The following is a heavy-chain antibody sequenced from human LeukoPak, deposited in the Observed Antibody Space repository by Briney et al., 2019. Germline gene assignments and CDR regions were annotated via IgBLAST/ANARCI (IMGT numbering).Heavy chain of an antibody. D-gene: IGHD3-10*01. CDR3: ARRGFLEDYYYYYMDF. CDR2: INPNSGGT. J-gene: IGHJ6*03. Sequence: ASVKVSCKASGYAFTGYYMHWVRQAPGQGLEWMGWINPNSGGTNYAQKFQGRVTMTRDTSISTAYMEPSRLRSEDTDVYDRARRGFLEDYYYYYMDFWGKGTTVTVSS. CDR1: GYAFTGYY. V-gene: IGHV1-2*02.